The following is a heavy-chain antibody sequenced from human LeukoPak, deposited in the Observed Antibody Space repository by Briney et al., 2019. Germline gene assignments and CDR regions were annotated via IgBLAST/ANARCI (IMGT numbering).Heavy chain of an antibody. CDR2: MSATGSST. CDR3: VKGTTGTTHYYYYGVDV. V-gene: IGHV3-64D*09. J-gene: IGHJ6*02. Sequence: PGGSLRLSCSASGFTFSNSAMHWVRQAPGRGLEYVSAMSATGSSTYYTDSVKGRFSISRDNSKNTLYLQMSSLRGEDTAVYYCVKGTTGTTHYYYYGVDVWGQGTTVTVSS. D-gene: IGHD4-11*01. CDR1: GFTFSNSA.